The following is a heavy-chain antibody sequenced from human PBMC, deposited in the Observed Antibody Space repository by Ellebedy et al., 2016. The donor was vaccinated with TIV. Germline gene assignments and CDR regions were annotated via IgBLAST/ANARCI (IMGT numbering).Heavy chain of an antibody. J-gene: IGHJ5*02. D-gene: IGHD3-3*01. CDR1: GGSISSSTYY. CDR3: AGRPYYTSPGGNNWFDP. Sequence: SETLSLXXTVSGGSISSSTYYWGWIRQPPGKGLEWIGIISYSGSTFYTPSLKSRVTISVDTSKDQFSLSLDSVTAADTAVYYCAGRPYYTSPGGNNWFDPWGQGTLVTVSS. CDR2: ISYSGST. V-gene: IGHV4-39*01.